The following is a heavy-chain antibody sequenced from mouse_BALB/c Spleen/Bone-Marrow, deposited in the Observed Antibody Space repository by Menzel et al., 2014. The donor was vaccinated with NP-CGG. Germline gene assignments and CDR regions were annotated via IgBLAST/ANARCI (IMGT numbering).Heavy chain of an antibody. Sequence: VQLQQSGAELVRPGASVKLSCKASGYSFTSYWMNWVKQRPGHGLEWIGMIHPSDTETRLNQRFKDKATLTVDKSSSTAYMQLNSPTSEDSAVYCCARLEGNCGSTFAYWGQGTLVTVSA. V-gene: IGHV1-61*01. CDR1: GYSFTSYW. J-gene: IGHJ3*01. CDR3: ARLEGNCGSTFAY. D-gene: IGHD1-1*01. CDR2: IHPSDTET.